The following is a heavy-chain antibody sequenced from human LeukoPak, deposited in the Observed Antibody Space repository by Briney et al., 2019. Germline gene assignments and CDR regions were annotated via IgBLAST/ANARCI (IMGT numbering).Heavy chain of an antibody. CDR3: ANRGYSYGYLDY. J-gene: IGHJ4*02. Sequence: PGGSLRLSCAASGFTFSSYAMSWVRQAPGKGLEWVSAISGSGGSTYYADSVKGRFTLSRDNSKNTLYLQMNSLRAEDTAVYYCANRGYSYGYLDYWGQGTLVTVSS. CDR2: ISGSGGST. D-gene: IGHD5-18*01. V-gene: IGHV3-23*01. CDR1: GFTFSSYA.